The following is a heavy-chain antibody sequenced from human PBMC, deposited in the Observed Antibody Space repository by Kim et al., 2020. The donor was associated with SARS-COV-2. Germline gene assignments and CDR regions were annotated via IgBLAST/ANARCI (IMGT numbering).Heavy chain of an antibody. V-gene: IGHV3-33*05. D-gene: IGHD2-2*01. CDR3: ARENTGCSSTSCSSYGMDV. CDR1: GFTFSSYG. J-gene: IGHJ6*02. CDR2: ISYDGSNK. Sequence: GGSLRLSCAASGFTFSSYGMHWVRQAPGKGLEWVAVISYDGSNKYYADSVKGRFTISRDNSKNTLYLQMNSLRAEDTAVYYCARENTGCSSTSCSSYGMDVWGQGTTVTVSS.